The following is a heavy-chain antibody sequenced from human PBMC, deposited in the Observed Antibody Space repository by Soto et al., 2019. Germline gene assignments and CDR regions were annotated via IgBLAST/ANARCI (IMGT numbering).Heavy chain of an antibody. CDR1: GFSLSTSGVG. V-gene: IGHV2-5*02. D-gene: IGHD5-12*01. Sequence: QITLKESGPTLVKPTQTLTLTCTFSGFSLSTSGVGVGWIRQPPGKALEWLALIYWDDDKRYSPSVKSRLTITKDTSKNQGGLTMTNIDPVDTATYYCANSTDSGYDPGAFDIWGQGTMVTVSS. CDR2: IYWDDDK. J-gene: IGHJ3*02. CDR3: ANSTDSGYDPGAFDI.